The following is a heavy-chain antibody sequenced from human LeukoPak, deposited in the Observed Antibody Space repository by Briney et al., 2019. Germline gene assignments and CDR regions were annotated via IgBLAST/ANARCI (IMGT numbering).Heavy chain of an antibody. Sequence: SETLSLTCTVSGGSISSYYWSWIRQPPGKGLEWIGYIYYSGSTNYNPSLKSRVTISVDTSKNQFSLKLSSVTAADTAVYYCARGGDYRDNWFDPWGQGTLVTVSS. V-gene: IGHV4-59*01. J-gene: IGHJ5*02. D-gene: IGHD4-11*01. CDR1: GGSISSYY. CDR3: ARGGDYRDNWFDP. CDR2: IYYSGST.